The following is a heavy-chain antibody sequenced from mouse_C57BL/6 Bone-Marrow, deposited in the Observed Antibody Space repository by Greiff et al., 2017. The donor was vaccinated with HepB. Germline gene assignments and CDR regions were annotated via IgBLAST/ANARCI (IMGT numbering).Heavy chain of an antibody. V-gene: IGHV1-59*01. J-gene: IGHJ2*01. Sequence: QVQLQQPGAELVRPGTSVKLSCKASGYTFTSYWMHWVKQRPGQGLEWIGVIDPSDSYTNYNQKFKGKATLTVDTSSSPAYMQLSSLTSEDSAVYYCAREGTGTPYFDYWGQGTTLTVSS. CDR3: AREGTGTPYFDY. CDR1: GYTFTSYW. D-gene: IGHD4-1*01. CDR2: IDPSDSYT.